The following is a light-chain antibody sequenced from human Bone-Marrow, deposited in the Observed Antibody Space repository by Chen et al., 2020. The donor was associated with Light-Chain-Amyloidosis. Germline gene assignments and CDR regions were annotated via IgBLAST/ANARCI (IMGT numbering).Light chain of an antibody. CDR1: QSVSSY. J-gene: IGKJ1*01. V-gene: IGKV3-20*01. Sequence: EIVLTQSPATLSLSPGERATLSCRAGQSVSSYLAWYQQKPGQAPRLLIYDASNRATGIPARFSGSESGIDFTLTISRVEPEDFAVYYCQQYGSSPVTFGQGTKVEIK. CDR2: DAS. CDR3: QQYGSSPVT.